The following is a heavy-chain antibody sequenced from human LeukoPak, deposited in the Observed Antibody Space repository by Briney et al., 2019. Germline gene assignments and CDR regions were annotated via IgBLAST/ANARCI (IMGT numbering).Heavy chain of an antibody. CDR2: ISYDGSNR. CDR1: GFTFSSYA. V-gene: IGHV3-30*04. Sequence: GGSLRLSCAASGFTFSSYAMHWVRQAPGKGLEWVAVISYDGSNRYYADSVKGRFTISRDNSKNTLYLQMNSLRAEDTAVYYCARVKPGGYGAFDIWGQGTMVTVSS. D-gene: IGHD3-22*01. CDR3: ARVKPGGYGAFDI. J-gene: IGHJ3*02.